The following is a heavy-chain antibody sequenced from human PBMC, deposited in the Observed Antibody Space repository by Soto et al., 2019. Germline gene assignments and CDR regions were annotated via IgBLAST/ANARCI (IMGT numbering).Heavy chain of an antibody. V-gene: IGHV4-34*01. Sequence: SETLSLTCAVYGGSFSGYYWSWIRQPPGKGLERIGEINHSGSTNYNPSLKSRVTISVDTSKNQFSLKLSSVTAADTAVYYCARGYYYGSGSYKYWGQGTLVTVYS. J-gene: IGHJ4*02. CDR3: ARGYYYGSGSYKY. CDR1: GGSFSGYY. D-gene: IGHD3-10*01. CDR2: INHSGST.